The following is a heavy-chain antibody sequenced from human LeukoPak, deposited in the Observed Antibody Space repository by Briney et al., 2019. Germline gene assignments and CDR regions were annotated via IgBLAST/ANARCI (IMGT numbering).Heavy chain of an antibody. CDR3: AREGSIAARLAYDY. Sequence: GGSLRLSCAASGFTFSSYGMHWVRQAPGKGLEWVAVIWYDGSNKYYADSVKGRFTISRDNSKNTLYLQMNSLRAEDTAVYYCAREGSIAARLAYDYWGQGTLVTVSS. CDR2: IWYDGSNK. CDR1: GFTFSSYG. J-gene: IGHJ4*02. V-gene: IGHV3-33*01. D-gene: IGHD6-6*01.